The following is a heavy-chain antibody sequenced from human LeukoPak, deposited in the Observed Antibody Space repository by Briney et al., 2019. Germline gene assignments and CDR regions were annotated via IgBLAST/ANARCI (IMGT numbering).Heavy chain of an antibody. D-gene: IGHD3-3*01. Sequence: GASVKVSCKASGYTFTSYYMHWVRQAPGQGLEWIGIINPSGGSTSYAQKFQGRVTITRDTSTSTVYMELSSLRSEDTAVYFCATGVFRFLEGAYNWFGPGRWGPGATVTS. CDR3: ATGVFRFLEGAYNWFGP. V-gene: IGHV1-46*01. CDR1: GYTFTSYY. J-gene: IGHJ5*02. CDR2: INPSGGST.